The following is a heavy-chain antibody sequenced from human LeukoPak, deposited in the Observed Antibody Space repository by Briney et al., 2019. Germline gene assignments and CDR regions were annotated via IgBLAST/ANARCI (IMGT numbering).Heavy chain of an antibody. CDR1: GFTFSGHA. D-gene: IGHD4-17*01. CDR3: AKEPTRSTVTYYFDS. J-gene: IGHJ4*02. Sequence: GGSLRLSCAASGFTFSGHAMSWVRQAPGKGLEWVSAISSSGGSTYYADSVKGRFTISRDNSKNTPYLQMNSLRAEDTALYYCAKEPTRSTVTYYFDSWGQGTLVTVSS. CDR2: ISSSGGST. V-gene: IGHV3-23*01.